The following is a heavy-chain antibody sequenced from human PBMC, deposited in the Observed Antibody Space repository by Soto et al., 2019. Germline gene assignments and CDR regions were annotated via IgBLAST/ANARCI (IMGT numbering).Heavy chain of an antibody. D-gene: IGHD2-2*01. CDR2: IYYSGNT. J-gene: IGHJ4*02. CDR3: ARHEVGYRDRTSCYGLDY. V-gene: IGHV4-39*01. Sequence: WGWNQQPPDKGLEWIASIYYSGNTYYNPSLKSRVTISLDTSRNQFSLKLSSVTAADTAVYYCARHEVGYRDRTSCYGLDYWGQAALGTLSS.